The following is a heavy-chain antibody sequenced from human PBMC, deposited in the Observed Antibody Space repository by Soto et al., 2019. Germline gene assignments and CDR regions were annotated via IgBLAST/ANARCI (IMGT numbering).Heavy chain of an antibody. Sequence: QVQLVQSGAEVKKHGSSVKVSCKASGGTFSSYAISWVRQAPGQGLEWMGGIIPIFGTANYAQKFQGRVTITADESMTTAYMERSSQRSEGTAVYYCASDGDGAYNCFDPWGQGTMVTVSS. V-gene: IGHV1-69*12. J-gene: IGHJ5*02. D-gene: IGHD4-17*01. CDR3: ASDGDGAYNCFDP. CDR2: IIPIFGTA. CDR1: GGTFSSYA.